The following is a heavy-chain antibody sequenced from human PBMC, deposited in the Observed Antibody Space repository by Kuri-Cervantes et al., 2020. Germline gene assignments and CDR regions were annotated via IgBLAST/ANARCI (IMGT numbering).Heavy chain of an antibody. CDR3: ARAPEGDHDYVWGSPLYYY. V-gene: IGHV1-18*01. J-gene: IGHJ4*02. D-gene: IGHD3-16*01. CDR2: ISAYNGNT. CDR1: GYTFTSYG. Sequence: ASVKVSCKASGYTFTSYGISWVRQAPGQGLEWMGWISAYNGNTNYAQKLQGRVTMTTDTSTSTVYMELSSLRSEDTAVYYCARAPEGDHDYVWGSPLYYYWGQGTLVTVSS.